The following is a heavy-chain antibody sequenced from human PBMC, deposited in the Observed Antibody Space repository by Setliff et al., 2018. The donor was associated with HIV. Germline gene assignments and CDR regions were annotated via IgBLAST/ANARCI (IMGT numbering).Heavy chain of an antibody. Sequence: PGGSLRLSCSASGFPFGDYALSWVRQAPGKGLEWVGFIRSIAYGGTTEYAASVKGRFIISRDDSKSSAYLQMNSLKNEDTAVYYCTAGVVAYPMPFFEFWGQGTLVTVSS. CDR2: IRSIAYGGTT. D-gene: IGHD2-2*01. V-gene: IGHV3-49*04. CDR3: TAGVVAYPMPFFEF. J-gene: IGHJ4*02. CDR1: GFPFGDYA.